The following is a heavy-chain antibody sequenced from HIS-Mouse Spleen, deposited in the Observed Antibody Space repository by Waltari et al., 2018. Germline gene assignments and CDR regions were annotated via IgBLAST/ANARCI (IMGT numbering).Heavy chain of an antibody. CDR3: AREIPYSSSWYDWYFDL. Sequence: QRQLQESGPGLVKPSETLSLTVTVYGGSISSRSYYWGGIRQPPGKGLEWIGSIYYRGSTYYNPSLKSRVTISVDTSKNQFSLKLSSVTAADTAVYYCAREIPYSSSWYDWYFDLWGRGTLVTVSS. CDR2: IYYRGST. D-gene: IGHD6-13*01. J-gene: IGHJ2*01. V-gene: IGHV4-39*07. CDR1: GGSISSRSYY.